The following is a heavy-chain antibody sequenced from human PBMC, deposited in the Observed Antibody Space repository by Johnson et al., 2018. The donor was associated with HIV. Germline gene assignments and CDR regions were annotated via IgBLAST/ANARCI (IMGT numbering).Heavy chain of an antibody. CDR1: GFTFDDYA. J-gene: IGHJ3*02. V-gene: IGHV3-9*01. D-gene: IGHD6-19*01. CDR2: ISWNSGSI. Sequence: VQLVESGGGLVQPGRSLRLSCAASGFTFDDYAMHWVRQAPGKGLEWVSGISWNSGSIGYADSVKGRFTIYRDNAKNSLYLQMNSLRAEDTAVYYCAKASSGWYTAFDIWGQGTMVTVSS. CDR3: AKASSGWYTAFDI.